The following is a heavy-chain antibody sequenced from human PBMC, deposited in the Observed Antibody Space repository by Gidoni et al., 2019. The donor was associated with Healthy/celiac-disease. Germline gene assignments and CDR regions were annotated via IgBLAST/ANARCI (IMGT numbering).Heavy chain of an antibody. J-gene: IGHJ5*02. D-gene: IGHD3-10*01. Sequence: EVQLVESGVGLVQPGRSLRLSCAAPGFTFDDYAMNWVRQGPWKGLEWVSGISLNSCSIGYADSVTCRFTISRDNAKNSLYLQMNSLIAEDTALYYCAKAVYNLRDWFDPCGQGTLVTVSS. CDR3: AKAVYNLRDWFDP. CDR1: GFTFDDYA. V-gene: IGHV3-9*01. CDR2: ISLNSCSI.